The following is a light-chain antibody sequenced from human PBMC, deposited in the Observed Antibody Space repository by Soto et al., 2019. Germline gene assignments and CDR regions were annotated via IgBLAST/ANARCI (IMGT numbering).Light chain of an antibody. CDR1: NIGSKS. CDR2: DDT. V-gene: IGLV3-21*02. J-gene: IGLJ1*01. Sequence: SYELTQPPSVSVAPGQTARITYGGNNIGSKSVHWYQQKPGQAPVVVVYDDTDRPSGIPERFSGSNSGNTATLTISRVEAGDEADYYCQVWDSSSDHYVFGTGTKLTVL. CDR3: QVWDSSSDHYV.